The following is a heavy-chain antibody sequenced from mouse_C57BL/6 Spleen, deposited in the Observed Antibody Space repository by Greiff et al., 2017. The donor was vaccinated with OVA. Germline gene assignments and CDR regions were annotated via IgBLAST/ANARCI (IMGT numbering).Heavy chain of an antibody. D-gene: IGHD1-1*01. CDR2: INPSSGYT. CDR1: GYTFTSYT. V-gene: IGHV1-4*01. Sequence: VQLQQSGAELARPGASVKMSCKASGYTFTSYTMHWVKQRPGQGLAWIGYINPSSGYTKYNQKFTDKATLTADKSSSTAYMQLSSLTSEDSAVYYCARGGDGSSYDWYFDVWGTGTTVTVSS. CDR3: ARGGDGSSYDWYFDV. J-gene: IGHJ1*03.